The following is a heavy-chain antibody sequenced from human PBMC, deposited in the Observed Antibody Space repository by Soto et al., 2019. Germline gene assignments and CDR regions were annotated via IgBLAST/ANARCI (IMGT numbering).Heavy chain of an antibody. D-gene: IGHD6-19*01. V-gene: IGHV4-31*01. CDR3: ARDWGSSGWPN. J-gene: IGHJ4*02. CDR1: GHSLSSGGYY. Sequence: SETLSLTCTVSGHSLSSGGYYWSWIRQHPGKGLEWVGYIYFTGTTLYNPSLTSPLAISVDTSKNQFSLKLTSVTAADTAVYYCARDWGSSGWPNWGQGVLFTVSS. CDR2: IYFTGTT.